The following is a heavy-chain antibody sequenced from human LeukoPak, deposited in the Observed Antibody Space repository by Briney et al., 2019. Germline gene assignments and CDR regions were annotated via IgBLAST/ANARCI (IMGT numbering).Heavy chain of an antibody. CDR1: GYTFTGYY. D-gene: IGHD3-22*01. V-gene: IGHV1-2*02. J-gene: IGHJ4*02. CDR3: AKPHYYYDSSGYGY. CDR2: INPNSGGT. Sequence: VASVKVSCKASGYTFTGYYMHWVRQAPGQGLEWMGWINPNSGGTNYAQKFQGRVTMTRDTSISTAYMELSRLRSDDTAVYYCAKPHYYYDSSGYGYWGQGTLVTVSS.